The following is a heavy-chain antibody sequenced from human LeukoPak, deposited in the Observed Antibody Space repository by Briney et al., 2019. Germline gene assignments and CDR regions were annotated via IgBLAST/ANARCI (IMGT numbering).Heavy chain of an antibody. Sequence: PSGTLSLTCAVSGGSISSSNWWSWVCQPPGKGLEWIGSIYYSGSTYYNPSLKSRITISVDTSKNQFSLKLSSVTAADTAVYFCARRIAAAGTDVFDIWGQGTMVTVSS. CDR3: ARRIAAAGTDVFDI. V-gene: IGHV4-4*02. CDR2: IYYSGST. J-gene: IGHJ3*02. CDR1: GGSISSSNW. D-gene: IGHD6-13*01.